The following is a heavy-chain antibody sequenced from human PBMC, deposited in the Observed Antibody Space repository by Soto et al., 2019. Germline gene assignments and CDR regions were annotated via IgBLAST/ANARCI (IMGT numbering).Heavy chain of an antibody. D-gene: IGHD5-18*01. CDR3: ASTTDTAMAQPHYYYYMDV. CDR2: IYYSGST. J-gene: IGHJ6*03. Sequence: SETLSLTCTVSGGSISSSSYYWGWIRQPPGKGLEWIGSIYYSGSTYYNPSLKSRVTISVDTSKNQFSLKLSSVTAADTAVYYCASTTDTAMAQPHYYYYMDVWGKGTTVTVSS. V-gene: IGHV4-39*01. CDR1: GGSISSSSYY.